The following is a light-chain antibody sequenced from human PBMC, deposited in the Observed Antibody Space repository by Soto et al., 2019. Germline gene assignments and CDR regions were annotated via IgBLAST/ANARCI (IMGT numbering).Light chain of an antibody. CDR2: WAS. Sequence: DIVMTQSPDSLAVSLSERATINCKSSQCVLYSSNNKNYLAWYQQKPGQPPKLLIYWASTRESGVPDRFSGSGSGTDFTLTISSLQAEDVAVYYCQQYYSTPRTFGQGTKVDIK. V-gene: IGKV4-1*01. CDR1: QCVLYSSNNKNY. J-gene: IGKJ1*01. CDR3: QQYYSTPRT.